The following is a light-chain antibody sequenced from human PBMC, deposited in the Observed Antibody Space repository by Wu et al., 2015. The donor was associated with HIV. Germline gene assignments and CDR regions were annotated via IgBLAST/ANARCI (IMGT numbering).Light chain of an antibody. J-gene: IGKJ3*01. CDR3: QHYDTSLFI. V-gene: IGKV3-20*01. Sequence: EIVLTQSPGTMSVSPGERATLSCRASQSVSSSYLAWYQQKPGQAPRLLIYGASIRTTGTPDRFSGSGSGTDSTLTISRLEPEDFAVYYCQHYDTSLFIFGPGTKVDIK. CDR1: QSVSSSY. CDR2: GAS.